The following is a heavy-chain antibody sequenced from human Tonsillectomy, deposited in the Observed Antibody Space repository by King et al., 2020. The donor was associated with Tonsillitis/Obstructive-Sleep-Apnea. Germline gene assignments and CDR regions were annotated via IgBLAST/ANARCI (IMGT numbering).Heavy chain of an antibody. V-gene: IGHV1-69*04. CDR1: GGTFSSYA. Sequence: QLVQSGAEVKKPGSSVKVSCKASGGTFSSYAISWVRQAPGQGLEWMGRIIPILGIANYAQKFQGRVTIIADKSTSTAYMELSSLRSEDTAVYYCARDGGFYCSSTSCVGYWGQGTLVTVSS. CDR3: ARDGGFYCSSTSCVGY. CDR2: IIPILGIA. D-gene: IGHD2-2*01. J-gene: IGHJ4*02.